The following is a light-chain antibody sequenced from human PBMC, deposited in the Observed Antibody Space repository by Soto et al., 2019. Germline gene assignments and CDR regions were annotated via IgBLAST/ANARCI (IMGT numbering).Light chain of an antibody. CDR3: QQYGSPIT. CDR2: GAS. J-gene: IGKJ5*01. V-gene: IGKV3-20*01. Sequence: EIVLTQSPGTLSLSPGERATLSCRASQCVSSSYLAWYQQTPGQAPRLLIYGASSRATGIPARFSGSGSGTDFTLTISRLEPEDFAVYYCQQYGSPITFGQGTRLETK. CDR1: QCVSSSY.